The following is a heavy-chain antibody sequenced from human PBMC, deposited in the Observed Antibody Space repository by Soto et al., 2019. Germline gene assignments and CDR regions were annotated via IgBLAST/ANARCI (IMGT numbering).Heavy chain of an antibody. CDR1: GFTFSGSA. CDR2: IRSKANSYAT. CDR3: TRHVVPYYDFWSGHYGMDV. V-gene: IGHV3-73*01. Sequence: GGSLRLSCAASGFTFSGSAMHWVRQASGKGLERVGRIRSKANSYATAYAASVKGRFTISRDDSKNTAYLQMNSLKTEDTAVYYCTRHVVPYYDFWSGHYGMDVWGQGTTVTVSS. J-gene: IGHJ6*02. D-gene: IGHD3-3*01.